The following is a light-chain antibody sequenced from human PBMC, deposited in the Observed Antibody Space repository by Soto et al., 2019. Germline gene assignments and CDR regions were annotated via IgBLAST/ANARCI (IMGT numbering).Light chain of an antibody. Sequence: DIQLTQSPSFLSASVGDRVTITCRASQGISNYLAWYQQKPGKAPNLLIYVASTLQSGVPSRFSGSGSGTEFTLTIRSLQPEDLATYYCQQLFSFPPTFGQGTRLEIK. J-gene: IGKJ5*01. CDR3: QQLFSFPPT. CDR1: QGISNY. V-gene: IGKV1-9*01. CDR2: VAS.